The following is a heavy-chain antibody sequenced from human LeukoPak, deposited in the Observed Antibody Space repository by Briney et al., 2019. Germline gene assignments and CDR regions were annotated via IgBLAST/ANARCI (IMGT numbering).Heavy chain of an antibody. CDR1: VGSISSGSYY. Sequence: SQTLSLTCAVSVGSISSGSYYWSWIRQPAGKGLEWIGRIFTSGSTNYNPSLKSRVTISIDTSKNQFSLKLSSVTAADTAVYYCARDTPYRGYEVLDYWGQGTLVIVSS. J-gene: IGHJ4*02. D-gene: IGHD5-12*01. CDR3: ARDTPYRGYEVLDY. V-gene: IGHV4-61*02. CDR2: IFTSGST.